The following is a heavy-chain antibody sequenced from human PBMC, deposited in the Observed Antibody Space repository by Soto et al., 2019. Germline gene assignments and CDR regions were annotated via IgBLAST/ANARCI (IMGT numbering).Heavy chain of an antibody. CDR1: LFTFSTYT. D-gene: IGHD2-2*01. J-gene: IGHJ4*02. CDR2: ISGSGSP. Sequence: SLRLSWISSLFTFSTYTMSWVLHSPGKWLEFFSVISGSGSPSYADSVQGRFSISRDNPKNTLYLQMNSLRGEDTAMYYCAKARCSTTNCYVPDYWGQGTLVTVSS. CDR3: AKARCSTTNCYVPDY. V-gene: IGHV3-23*01.